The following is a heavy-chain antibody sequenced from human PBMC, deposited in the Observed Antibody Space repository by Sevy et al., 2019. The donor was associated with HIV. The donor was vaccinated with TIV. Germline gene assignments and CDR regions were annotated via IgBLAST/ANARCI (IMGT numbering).Heavy chain of an antibody. V-gene: IGHV3-15*01. CDR2: IKSKTDGGTT. CDR1: GFTFSNAW. Sequence: GGYLRLSCAASGFTFSNAWMSCVRQAPGKGLEWVGRIKSKTDGGTTDYAAPVKGRFTISRDDSKNTLFLQMNSLKTEDTAVYYCTTRVFLKGFDPWGQGTLVTVSS. D-gene: IGHD2-21*01. J-gene: IGHJ5*02. CDR3: TTRVFLKGFDP.